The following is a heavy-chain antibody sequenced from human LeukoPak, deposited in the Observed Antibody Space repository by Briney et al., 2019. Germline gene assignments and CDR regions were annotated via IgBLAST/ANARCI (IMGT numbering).Heavy chain of an antibody. CDR2: IWYDGSNK. D-gene: IGHD6-19*01. Sequence: GGSLRLSCTASGYTFSDYGMHWVRQAPGKGLEWVAVIWYDGSNKYYADSVKGRFTISRDNSKNTLYLQMNSLRAEDTAVYYCARGGIAVAGTFDYWGQGTLVTVSS. J-gene: IGHJ4*02. CDR3: ARGGIAVAGTFDY. CDR1: GYTFSDYG. V-gene: IGHV3-33*08.